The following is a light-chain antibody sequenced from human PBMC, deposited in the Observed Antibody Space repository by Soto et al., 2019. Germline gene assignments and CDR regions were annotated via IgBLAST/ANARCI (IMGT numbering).Light chain of an antibody. CDR2: GAS. CDR1: QSVSSN. V-gene: IGKV3-15*01. J-gene: IGKJ1*01. Sequence: EIVMTQSPATLSVSPGERATLSCRASQSVSSNLAWYQQQPCQAPRLLIYGASTRSTGIPARFSGSGYGREFTLTISSRQSEDYSVYYCQQYNNRPPATFGQGTKVEIK. CDR3: QQYNNRPPAT.